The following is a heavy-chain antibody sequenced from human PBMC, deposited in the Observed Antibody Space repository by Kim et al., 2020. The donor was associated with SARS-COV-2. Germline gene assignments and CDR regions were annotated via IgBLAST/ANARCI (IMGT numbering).Heavy chain of an antibody. J-gene: IGHJ3*02. CDR3: AKCHSGWGYGAFDI. D-gene: IGHD3-10*01. V-gene: IGHV3-23*01. CDR2: IRGGGAGT. CDR1: GFTFSNYA. Sequence: GGSLRLSCAASGFTFSNYAMSWVRQAPGKGLEWVSYIRGGGAGTLYADSVKGRCTISRDNSRNTLSHQLNSLRVEDTAIYYCAKCHSGWGYGAFDIWGLGTMVTVSS.